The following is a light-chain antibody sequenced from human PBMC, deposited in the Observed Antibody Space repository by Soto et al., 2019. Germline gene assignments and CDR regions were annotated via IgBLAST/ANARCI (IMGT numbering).Light chain of an antibody. V-gene: IGKV3-20*01. CDR2: GAS. Sequence: EIVLTQSPGTLSLSPGERATVSCSASQSVSSSYLAWYQQKPGQAPRLLIYGASSRATGIPDRFSGSGSGTEFTLTISSLQSEDFAVYYCQQYNNWPRTFGQGTKVDIK. CDR1: QSVSSSY. J-gene: IGKJ1*01. CDR3: QQYNNWPRT.